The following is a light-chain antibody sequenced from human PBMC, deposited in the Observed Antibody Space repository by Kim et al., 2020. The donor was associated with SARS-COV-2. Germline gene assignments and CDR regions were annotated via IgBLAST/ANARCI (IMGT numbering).Light chain of an antibody. CDR3: NSRDSSGNHLV. CDR1: SLRSDY. Sequence: SSELTQDPAVSVALGQTVRITCQGDSLRSDYASWYQQKPGQAPVLVIYGKNNRPSGIPDRFSGSSSGNTASLTITGAHAEDEADYYCNSRDSSGNHLVFG. J-gene: IGLJ2*01. V-gene: IGLV3-19*01. CDR2: GKN.